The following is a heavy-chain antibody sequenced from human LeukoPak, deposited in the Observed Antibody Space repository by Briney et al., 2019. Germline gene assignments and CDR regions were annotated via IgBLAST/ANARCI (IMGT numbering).Heavy chain of an antibody. CDR2: ISAYNGNT. CDR3: ARDYYDSSGYKFDY. V-gene: IGHV1-18*01. J-gene: IGHJ4*02. D-gene: IGHD3-22*01. CDR1: GGTFSSYA. Sequence: GASVKVSCKASGGTFSSYAISWVRQAPGQGLEWMGWISAYNGNTNYAQKLQGRVTMTTDTSTSTAYMELRSLRSDDTAVYYCARDYYDSSGYKFDYWGQGTLVTVSS.